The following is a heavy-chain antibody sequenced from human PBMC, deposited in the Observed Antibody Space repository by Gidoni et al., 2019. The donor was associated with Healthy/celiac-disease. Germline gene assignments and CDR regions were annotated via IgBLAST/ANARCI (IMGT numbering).Heavy chain of an antibody. CDR2: IKPSGGST. V-gene: IGHV1-46*03. Sequence: QVQLVQSGAEVKKPGASVKVSCKASGYTFTSYYMHWVRQAPGQGREWMGIIKPSGGSTSYAQKFQGRVTMTRDTSTSTVYMELSSLRSEDTAVYYCARDLAVDYDFWSGYSFDPWGQGTLVTVSS. D-gene: IGHD3-3*01. CDR3: ARDLAVDYDFWSGYSFDP. J-gene: IGHJ5*02. CDR1: GYTFTSYY.